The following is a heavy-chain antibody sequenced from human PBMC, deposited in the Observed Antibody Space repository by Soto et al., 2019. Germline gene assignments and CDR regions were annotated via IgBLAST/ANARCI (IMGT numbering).Heavy chain of an antibody. CDR2: IYYSGST. Sequence: SETLSLTCTVSGGSISSYYWSWIRQPPGKGLEWIGYIYYSGSTSYNPSLKSRVTISVDTSKNQFSLKLSSVTAADTAVYYCARDTSYSGSYEGALYYYYYRMDVWGQGTTVTVSS. J-gene: IGHJ6*02. V-gene: IGHV4-59*01. CDR1: GGSISSYY. D-gene: IGHD1-26*01. CDR3: ARDTSYSGSYEGALYYYYYRMDV.